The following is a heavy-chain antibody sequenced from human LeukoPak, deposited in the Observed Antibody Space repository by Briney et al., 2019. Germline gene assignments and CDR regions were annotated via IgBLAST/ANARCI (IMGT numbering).Heavy chain of an antibody. CDR1: GGSISSYY. CDR3: ARDGSSPIAVAGFKPPPWFDP. V-gene: IGHV4-59*01. J-gene: IGHJ5*02. Sequence: SETLSLTCTVSGGSISSYYWSWIRQPPGKGLEWIGYIYHSGSTNYNPSLKSRVTISVDTSKNQFSLKLSSVTAADTAVYYCARDGSSPIAVAGFKPPPWFDPWGQGTLVTVSS. CDR2: IYHSGST. D-gene: IGHD6-19*01.